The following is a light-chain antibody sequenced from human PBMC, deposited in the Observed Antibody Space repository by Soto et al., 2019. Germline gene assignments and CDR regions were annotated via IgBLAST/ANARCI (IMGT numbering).Light chain of an antibody. CDR2: GAS. V-gene: IGKV3D-20*02. J-gene: IGKJ5*01. CDR3: QQRSNWPPIT. Sequence: IVLTQSPGTLSFSPGERVTLFCSASQTVGGPSLAWYQQKPGQAPRLLIYGASDRASGVPDRFSGSGSGTDFTLTISRLEPEDAAVYYCQQRSNWPPITFGQGTRLEIK. CDR1: QTVGGPS.